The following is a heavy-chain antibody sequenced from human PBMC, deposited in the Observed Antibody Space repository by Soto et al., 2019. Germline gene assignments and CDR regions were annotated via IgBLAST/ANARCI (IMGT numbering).Heavy chain of an antibody. J-gene: IGHJ6*02. CDR1: VGTFSSHA. CDR2: IIPIFGTA. CDR3: ARGEYCSSTSCRKSRLQLSGYYYYYGMDV. V-gene: IGHV1-69*06. Sequence: GXSVKVSCKASVGTFSSHAISWVRQAPGQGLEWMGGIIPIFGTANYAQKFQGRVTITADKSTSTAYMELSSLRSEDTAVYYCARGEYCSSTSCRKSRLQLSGYYYYYGMDVWGQGTTVTVSS. D-gene: IGHD2-2*01.